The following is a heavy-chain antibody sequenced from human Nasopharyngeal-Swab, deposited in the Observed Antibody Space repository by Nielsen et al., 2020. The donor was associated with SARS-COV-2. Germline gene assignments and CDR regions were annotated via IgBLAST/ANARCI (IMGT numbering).Heavy chain of an antibody. D-gene: IGHD2-15*01. Sequence: WIRQPPGKGLEWIGEIYHSGSTNYNPSLKSRVTISVDKSKNQFSLKLSYVTAADTAVYYCARVSILKVVVVGYYYYMDVWGKGTTVTVSS. V-gene: IGHV4-4*02. J-gene: IGHJ6*03. CDR2: IYHSGST. CDR3: ARVSILKVVVVGYYYYMDV.